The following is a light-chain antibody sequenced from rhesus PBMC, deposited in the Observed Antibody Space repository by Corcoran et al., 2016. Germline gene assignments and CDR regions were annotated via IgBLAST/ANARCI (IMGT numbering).Light chain of an antibody. Sequence: DIQMTQSPSSLSASVGDTVTITCRASQGIRKYLAWYQQKPGKAPKPLIFYASNLESGVPSRFSGSGSGTDFTLTISNIRPEYFATYSCQQHDSYPPPFGQGSKLEIK. V-gene: IGKV1S3*01. J-gene: IGKJ1*01. CDR2: YAS. CDR1: QGIRKY. CDR3: QQHDSYPPP.